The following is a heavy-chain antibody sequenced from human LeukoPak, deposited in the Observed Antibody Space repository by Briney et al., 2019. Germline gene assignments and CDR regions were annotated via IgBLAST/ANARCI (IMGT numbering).Heavy chain of an antibody. Sequence: GGSLRLSCAGSGFTFSRYNMNWIRQAPGKGLEWFSSISTSSSFIDYADSVTGRFTISRDNAKDSLHLQMDSLRADDTAVSYCVRAGIVEASYYFDFWGQGTLVTVSS. CDR2: ISTSSSFI. CDR3: VRAGIVEASYYFDF. CDR1: GFTFSRYN. D-gene: IGHD1-26*01. V-gene: IGHV3-21*01. J-gene: IGHJ4*02.